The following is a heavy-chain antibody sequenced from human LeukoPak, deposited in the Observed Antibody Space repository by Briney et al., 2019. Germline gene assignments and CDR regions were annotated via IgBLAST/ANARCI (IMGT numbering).Heavy chain of an antibody. CDR2: IVVGSGNT. J-gene: IGHJ6*02. D-gene: IGHD2-2*01. Sequence: GTSVKVSCKASGFTFTSSAVQWVRQACGQRLEWIGWIVVGSGNTNYAQKFQERVTITRDMSTSTAYMELSSLRSEDTAVYYCAAPAAIPYYYGMDVWGQGTTVTVSS. CDR3: AAPAAIPYYYGMDV. V-gene: IGHV1-58*01. CDR1: GFTFTSSA.